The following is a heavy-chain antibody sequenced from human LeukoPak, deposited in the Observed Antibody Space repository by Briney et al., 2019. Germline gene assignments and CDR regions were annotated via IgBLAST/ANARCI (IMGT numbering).Heavy chain of an antibody. CDR1: GFTFSGYW. Sequence: SGGSLRLSCAASGFTFSGYWMHWVRQAPGKGLVWVSRINSDGSSTSYADSVKGRFTISRDNAKNTLYLQMNSLRAEDTAVYYCARPSGYQLLYYYYGMDVWGQGTTVTVSS. J-gene: IGHJ6*02. CDR2: INSDGSST. CDR3: ARPSGYQLLYYYYGMDV. V-gene: IGHV3-74*01. D-gene: IGHD5-12*01.